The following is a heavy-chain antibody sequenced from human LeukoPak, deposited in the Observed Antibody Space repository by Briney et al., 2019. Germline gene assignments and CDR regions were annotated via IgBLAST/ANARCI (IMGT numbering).Heavy chain of an antibody. CDR1: GFNVGSKH. CDR2: IYPGGDS. CDR3: ARLNFGDDY. D-gene: IGHD4-17*01. V-gene: IGHV3-53*01. J-gene: IGHJ4*02. Sequence: GGSLRLSCAASGFNVGSKHMNWVRQAPGKGLEWVSGIYPGGDSYYADSLKGRFIISRDISKNTVFLQMNSLRDEDTAVYYCARLNFGDDYWGQGALVTVSS.